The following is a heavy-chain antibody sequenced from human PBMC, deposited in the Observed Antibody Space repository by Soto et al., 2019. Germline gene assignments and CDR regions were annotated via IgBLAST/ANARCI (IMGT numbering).Heavy chain of an antibody. CDR3: AGAPTPGGAAAD. CDR2: IYYSGHT. V-gene: IGHV4-39*01. D-gene: IGHD6-13*01. J-gene: IGHJ4*02. Sequence: SETLSLTCSVSDGSFSSSYYWGWLRQAPGKGLEWLGNIYYSGHTYYNPSLKSRFAMSVDTSKNQFSLTLTSVTAADTAVYYCAGAPTPGGAAADWGQGTLVTVSS. CDR1: DGSFSSSYY.